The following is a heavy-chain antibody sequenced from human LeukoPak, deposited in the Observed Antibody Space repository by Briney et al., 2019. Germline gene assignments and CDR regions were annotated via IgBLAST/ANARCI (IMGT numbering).Heavy chain of an antibody. V-gene: IGHV7-4-1*02. CDR3: AREVMIGAFDI. CDR1: GYTFIGYY. Sequence: ASVKVSCKASGYTFIGYYMHWVRQAPGQGLEWMGWINTNTGNPTYAQGFTGRFVFSVDTSVSTAYLQISSLKAEDTAVYYCAREVMIGAFDIWGQGTMVTVSS. D-gene: IGHD3-22*01. CDR2: INTNTGNP. J-gene: IGHJ3*02.